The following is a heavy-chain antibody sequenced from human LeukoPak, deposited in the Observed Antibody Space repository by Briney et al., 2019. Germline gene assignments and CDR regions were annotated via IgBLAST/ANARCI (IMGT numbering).Heavy chain of an antibody. CDR1: GYTFTGYY. V-gene: IGHV1-2*02. J-gene: IGHJ3*02. D-gene: IGHD2-8*02. CDR2: INPNSGGT. CDR3: ARDWALLGDAFDI. Sequence: ASVKVSCKASGYTFTGYYMHWVRQAPGQGLEWMGWINPNSGGTNYAQKFQGRVTMTRDTSFSTAYMELSRLRSDDTAVYYCARDWALLGDAFDIWGQGTMVTVSS.